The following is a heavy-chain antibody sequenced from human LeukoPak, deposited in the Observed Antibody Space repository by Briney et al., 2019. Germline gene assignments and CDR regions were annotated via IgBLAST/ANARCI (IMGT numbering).Heavy chain of an antibody. CDR1: GFTFSSYG. J-gene: IGHJ4*02. CDR2: IRYDGSKK. CDR3: AKGSRIAADRFDY. V-gene: IGHV3-30*02. Sequence: PGGSLRLSCAASGFTFSSYGMHWVRQAPGKGLEWVAFIRYDGSKKYYADSVKGRFTISRDNSKNTLYLQMNSLRAEDTAVYYCAKGSRIAADRFDYWGQGTLVTVSS. D-gene: IGHD6-13*01.